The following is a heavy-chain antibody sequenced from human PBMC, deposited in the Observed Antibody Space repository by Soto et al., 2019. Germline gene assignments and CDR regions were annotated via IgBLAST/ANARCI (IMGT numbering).Heavy chain of an antibody. CDR3: ARDRTAKGGYSFFDY. Sequence: PGGSLRLSCAASGFTFSSYAMHWVRQAPGKGLEWVAVISYDGSNKYYADSVKGRFTISRDNSKNTLYLQMNSLRAEDTAVYYCARDRTAKGGYSFFDYWGQGTLVTVSS. CDR2: ISYDGSNK. D-gene: IGHD5-12*01. CDR1: GFTFSSYA. J-gene: IGHJ4*02. V-gene: IGHV3-30-3*01.